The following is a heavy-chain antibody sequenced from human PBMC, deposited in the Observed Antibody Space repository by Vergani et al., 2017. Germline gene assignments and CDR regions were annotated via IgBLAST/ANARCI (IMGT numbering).Heavy chain of an antibody. D-gene: IGHD3-3*01. CDR3: ARGPGIFGVVKYPS. V-gene: IGHV4-34*01. Sequence: QVQLQESGAGLLKPSETLSLTCAVYGGSFSGYYWSWIRQPPGKGLEWIGEINHSGSTNYNPSLKSRVTISVDTSKNQFSLKLSSVTAADTAVYYCARGPGIFGVVKYPSWGQGTLVTVSS. CDR2: INHSGST. J-gene: IGHJ4*02. CDR1: GGSFSGYY.